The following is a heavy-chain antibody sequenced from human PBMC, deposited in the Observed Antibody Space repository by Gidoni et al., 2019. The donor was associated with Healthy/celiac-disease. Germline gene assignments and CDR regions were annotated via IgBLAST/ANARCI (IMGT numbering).Heavy chain of an antibody. CDR2: IYPGDSDT. CDR3: ARWKTYYYDHDAFDI. Sequence: EVQLVQSGAEVKKPGESLKISCKGYGYSFTSYWIGWVRQMPGKGLAWMGIIYPGDSDTRYSPSFQVQVTISADKSISTAYLQWSSLKASDTAMYYCARWKTYYYDHDAFDIWGQGTMVTVSS. V-gene: IGHV5-51*01. CDR1: GYSFTSYW. J-gene: IGHJ3*02. D-gene: IGHD3-22*01.